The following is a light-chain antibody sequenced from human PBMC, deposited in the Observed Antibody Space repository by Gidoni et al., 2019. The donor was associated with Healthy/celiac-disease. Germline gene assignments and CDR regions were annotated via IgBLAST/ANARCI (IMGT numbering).Light chain of an antibody. CDR3: QQSYSTPHT. Sequence: DIQMTQSPSSLSASVGDRVTITCRASQSISSYLNWYQQKPGKAPKLLIYAASSLQSGVPSRFSVSGSGTDFTLTISSLQPEDFATYYCQQSYSTPHTFXXXTKLEIK. CDR2: AAS. J-gene: IGKJ2*01. CDR1: QSISSY. V-gene: IGKV1-39*01.